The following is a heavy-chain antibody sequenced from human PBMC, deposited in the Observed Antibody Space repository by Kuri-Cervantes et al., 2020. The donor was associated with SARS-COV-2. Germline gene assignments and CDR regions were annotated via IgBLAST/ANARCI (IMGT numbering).Heavy chain of an antibody. CDR2: IRYDGSNK. CDR3: AKDRIYCSGGSCYLLSVPADSRTTLGGYFDL. V-gene: IGHV3-30*02. CDR1: GFTFSSYG. Sequence: GESLKISCAASGFTFSSYGMHWVRQAPGKGLEWVAFIRYDGSNKYYADSVKGRFTISRDNAKNSLYLQMNSRRAEDTALYYCAKDRIYCSGGSCYLLSVPADSRTTLGGYFDLWGSGTLVTVSS. D-gene: IGHD2-15*01. J-gene: IGHJ2*01.